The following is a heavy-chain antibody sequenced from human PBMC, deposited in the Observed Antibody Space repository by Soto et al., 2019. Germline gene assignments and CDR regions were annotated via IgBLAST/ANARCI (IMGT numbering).Heavy chain of an antibody. V-gene: IGHV4-59*01. D-gene: IGHD2-15*01. CDR1: GGSISSYY. CDR2: IYYSGST. CDR3: ARERSPTAVVAAQSHWFDP. J-gene: IGHJ5*02. Sequence: SETLSLTCTVSGGSISSYYWSWIRQPPGKGLGWIGYIYYSGSTNYNPSLKSRVTISVDTSKNQFSLKLSSVTAADTAVYYCARERSPTAVVAAQSHWFDPWGQGTLVTVSS.